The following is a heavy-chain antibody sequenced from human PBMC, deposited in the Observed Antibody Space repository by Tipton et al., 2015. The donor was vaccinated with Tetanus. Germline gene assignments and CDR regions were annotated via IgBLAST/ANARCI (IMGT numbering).Heavy chain of an antibody. Sequence: QLVQSGAEVKKPGASVKVSCKASGYTFTSYGISWVRQAPGQGLEWMGWISAYNGNTNYAQKLQGGVTMTTDTSTSTAYMELRSLGSDDTAVYYCARDRLGAVAGTGGLNWFDPWGQGTLVTVSS. D-gene: IGHD6-19*01. V-gene: IGHV1-18*04. J-gene: IGHJ5*02. CDR2: ISAYNGNT. CDR3: ARDRLGAVAGTGGLNWFDP. CDR1: GYTFTSYG.